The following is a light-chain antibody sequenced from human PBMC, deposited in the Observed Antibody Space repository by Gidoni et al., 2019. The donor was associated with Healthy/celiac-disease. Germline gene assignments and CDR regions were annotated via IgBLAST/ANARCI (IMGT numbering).Light chain of an antibody. Sequence: EIVLTQSPGTLSLSPGERATLSCRASQCVSSSYLAWYQQTPGQGPRLLIYGASSRATGIPDRFSGSGSGTDFTLTISRLEPEDFAVYYCQQYGSSPPYTFGQGTKLEIK. J-gene: IGKJ2*01. V-gene: IGKV3-20*01. CDR3: QQYGSSPPYT. CDR1: QCVSSSY. CDR2: GAS.